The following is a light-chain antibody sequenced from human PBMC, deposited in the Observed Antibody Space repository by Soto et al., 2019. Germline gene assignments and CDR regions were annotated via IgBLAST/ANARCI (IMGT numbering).Light chain of an antibody. J-gene: IGLJ2*01. CDR3: CSSAGDTLVV. CDR1: SSDVGSYNT. V-gene: IGLV2-23*01. Sequence: QSALTQPASVSGSPGQSITISCTGTSSDVGSYNTVSWYQQHPGKAPKLMIFEDTERPSGVSHRFSASKSGNTAYLSISGLQAEDEAYYYCCSSAGDTLVVFGGGTKVTV. CDR2: EDT.